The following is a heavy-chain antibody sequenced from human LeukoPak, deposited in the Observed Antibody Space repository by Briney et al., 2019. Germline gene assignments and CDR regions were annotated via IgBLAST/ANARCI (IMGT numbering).Heavy chain of an antibody. Sequence: GGSLRLSCVASGFTFSSYSMNWVRQAPGKGLEWVSSISSSSSYIYYADSVKGRFTISRDNAKNSLYLQMNSLRAEDTAVYYCARDLGIAAAGGSNWFDPWGQGTLVTVSS. V-gene: IGHV3-21*01. CDR2: ISSSSSYI. J-gene: IGHJ5*02. D-gene: IGHD6-13*01. CDR1: GFTFSSYS. CDR3: ARDLGIAAAGGSNWFDP.